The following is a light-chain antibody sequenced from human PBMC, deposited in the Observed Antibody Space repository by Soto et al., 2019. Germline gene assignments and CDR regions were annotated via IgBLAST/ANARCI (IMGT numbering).Light chain of an antibody. Sequence: QSVLTQPRSVSGSPGQSVSISCTGTSGVVGAYNYVSWYQQHAGKAPKLMIYDVSKRPSGVPDRFSGSKSANTASLTISGLQAEDEADYYCCSYAGSSTRVFGGGTKLTVL. CDR1: SGVVGAYNY. V-gene: IGLV2-11*01. CDR3: CSYAGSSTRV. CDR2: DVS. J-gene: IGLJ2*01.